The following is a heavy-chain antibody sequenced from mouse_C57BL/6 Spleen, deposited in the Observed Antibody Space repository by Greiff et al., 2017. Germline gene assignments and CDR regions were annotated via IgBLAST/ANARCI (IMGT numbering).Heavy chain of an antibody. CDR1: GYSITSGYY. Sequence: ESGPGLVKPSQSLSLTCSVTGYSITSGYYWNWIRQFPGNKLEWMGYISYDGSNNYNPSLKNRISITHDTSKNQFFLKLNSVTTEDTATYYCARGSSPHWYFDVWGTGTTVTVSS. D-gene: IGHD1-1*01. CDR2: ISYDGSN. CDR3: ARGSSPHWYFDV. J-gene: IGHJ1*03. V-gene: IGHV3-6*01.